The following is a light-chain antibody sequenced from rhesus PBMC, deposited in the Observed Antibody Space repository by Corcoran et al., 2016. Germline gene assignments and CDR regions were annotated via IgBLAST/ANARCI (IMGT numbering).Light chain of an antibody. CDR3: QQHNSLPYS. Sequence: DIQMTQSPSSLSAFVGDRVIITCRASQTIGNYLIWYQQKPGKVPKVLIYDASTLQSGVPFRFIGSGAGTDVTLTSSSLQPEDFATYYCQQHNSLPYSFGQGTKVEIK. CDR1: QTIGNY. CDR2: DAS. V-gene: IGKV1-44*03. J-gene: IGKJ2*01.